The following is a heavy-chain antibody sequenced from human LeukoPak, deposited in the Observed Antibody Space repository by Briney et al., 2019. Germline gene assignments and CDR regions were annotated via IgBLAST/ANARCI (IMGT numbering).Heavy chain of an antibody. CDR1: GFTFSTCS. CDR3: SRDGHRYDRLATIYMDL. V-gene: IGHV3-48*01. CDR2: ISSTSNTI. J-gene: IGHJ6*03. D-gene: IGHD1-26*01. Sequence: PGGSMRLSCAAFGFTFSTCSMNWVRQAPGKGQEWVSYISSTSNTIYYADSVKGRFTISRDNAKNSLFLQMNSPRAEDTAVYYCSRDGHRYDRLATIYMDLGGKGTAVTVSS.